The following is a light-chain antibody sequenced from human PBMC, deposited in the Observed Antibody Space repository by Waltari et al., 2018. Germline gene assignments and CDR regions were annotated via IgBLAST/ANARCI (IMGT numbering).Light chain of an antibody. CDR1: QSVLYRSNNKNY. Sequence: DIVMTQSPDSLAVSLGERATINCKSSQSVLYRSNNKNYLAWYQQKPGQPPKLLIYWASNRESGVPDRFSGSGSGTDFTLTISSLQAEDVAVYYCQQYYSTPWTFGQGTKVEIK. CDR2: WAS. V-gene: IGKV4-1*01. CDR3: QQYYSTPWT. J-gene: IGKJ1*01.